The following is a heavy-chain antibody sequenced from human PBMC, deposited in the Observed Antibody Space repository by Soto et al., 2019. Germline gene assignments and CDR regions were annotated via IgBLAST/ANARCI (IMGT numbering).Heavy chain of an antibody. D-gene: IGHD3-10*01. J-gene: IGHJ6*02. CDR3: ARVLWFREFVYYGMDV. Sequence: ASVKVSCKASGYTFTGYYMHWVRQAPGQGLEWMGWINPNSGGTNYAQKFQGRVTMTRDTSISTAYMELSRLRSDDTAVYYCARVLWFREFVYYGMDVWGQGTTVTVSS. CDR1: GYTFTGYY. CDR2: INPNSGGT. V-gene: IGHV1-2*02.